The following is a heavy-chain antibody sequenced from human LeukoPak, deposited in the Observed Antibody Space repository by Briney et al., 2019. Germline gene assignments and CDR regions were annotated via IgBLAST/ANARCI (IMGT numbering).Heavy chain of an antibody. CDR3: AKGRYSGYCSGGNCDADYFDS. J-gene: IGHJ4*02. CDR1: AFTISNSY. CDR2: ISGSGSST. D-gene: IGHD2-15*01. V-gene: IGHV3-23*01. Sequence: PGGSLRLSCAASAFTISNSYMNWVRQAPGKGLEWVSGISGSGSSTYYADYAKGRSTISRDNSNNTLYLQMNSLRAEDTAVYYCAKGRYSGYCSGGNCDADYFDSWGQGALVTVSS.